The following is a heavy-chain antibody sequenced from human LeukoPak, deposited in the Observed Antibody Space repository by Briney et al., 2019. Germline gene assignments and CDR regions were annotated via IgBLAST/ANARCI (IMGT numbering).Heavy chain of an antibody. CDR1: GFIFNHHG. Sequence: PGGSLRLSCATSGFIFNHHGMNWVRQAPGKGLEWVSGIRADAVTTYYADSVKGRFIISRDNSKNTVYLQMNSLSAEDAAVYYCVKDDGWVQYANWGQGTLVTVSS. V-gene: IGHV3-23*01. CDR2: IRADAVTT. D-gene: IGHD5-24*01. CDR3: VKDDGWVQYAN. J-gene: IGHJ4*02.